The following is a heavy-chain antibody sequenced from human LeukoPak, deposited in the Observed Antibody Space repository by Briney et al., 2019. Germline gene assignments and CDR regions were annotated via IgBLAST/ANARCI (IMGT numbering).Heavy chain of an antibody. CDR3: ARGLRGYSYGYFSAYFDY. D-gene: IGHD5-18*01. Sequence: ASVKVSRKASGYTFTGYYMHWVRQAPGQGLEWMGWINPNSGGTNYAQKFQGRVTMIRDTSISTAYMELSRLRSDDTAVYYCARGLRGYSYGYFSAYFDYWGQGTLVTVSS. V-gene: IGHV1-2*02. CDR2: INPNSGGT. CDR1: GYTFTGYY. J-gene: IGHJ4*02.